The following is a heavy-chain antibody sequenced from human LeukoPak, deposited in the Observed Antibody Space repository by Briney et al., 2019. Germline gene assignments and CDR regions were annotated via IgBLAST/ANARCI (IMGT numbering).Heavy chain of an antibody. Sequence: SQTLSLSCAISGDSVSSNSTAWNWIRQSPSRGLEWLGRTYYRSKWYNDYTVSVKSRITFNPDTSKNQFSLHLNSVTPEDTAVYYCARKRLSADSFDISGQGGLVTVSS. CDR1: GDSVSSNSTA. CDR2: TYYRSKWYN. J-gene: IGHJ3*02. D-gene: IGHD4/OR15-4a*01. V-gene: IGHV6-1*01. CDR3: ARKRLSADSFDI.